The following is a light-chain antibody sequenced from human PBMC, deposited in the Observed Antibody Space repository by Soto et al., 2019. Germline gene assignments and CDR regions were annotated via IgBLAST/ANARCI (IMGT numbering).Light chain of an antibody. CDR1: QSLSSSY. V-gene: IGKV3-20*01. CDR2: GTS. J-gene: IGKJ1*01. Sequence: EIVLTQSPGTLSLSPGERATLSCRAIQSLSSSYLAWYHQKPGQAPRLLIYGTSIRATGIPDRFSGSGSGTDFTLTITRLEPEDFAVYYCQRFGTSPPWTFGQGTKVDIK. CDR3: QRFGTSPPWT.